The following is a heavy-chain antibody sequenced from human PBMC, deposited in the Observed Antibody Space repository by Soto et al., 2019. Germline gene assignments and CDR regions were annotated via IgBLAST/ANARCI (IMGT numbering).Heavy chain of an antibody. CDR2: ISGGGKDS. Sequence: QLLESGGGLVQPGGSLRLSCAASGFTFGSYAMSWVRQAPGKGLEWVSAISGGGKDSYYADSVKGRFTISRDDSKNTLYLHVNSLRAEDTAVYFCVKEGIGTTSAVFDYWGQGTLVTVSS. V-gene: IGHV3-23*01. CDR1: GFTFGSYA. J-gene: IGHJ4*02. D-gene: IGHD1-7*01. CDR3: VKEGIGTTSAVFDY.